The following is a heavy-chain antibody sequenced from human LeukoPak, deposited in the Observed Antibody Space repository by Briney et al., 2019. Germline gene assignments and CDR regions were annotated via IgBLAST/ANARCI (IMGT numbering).Heavy chain of an antibody. CDR2: IYPGDSDT. V-gene: IGHV5-51*01. CDR1: GYSFTLYW. CDR3: ARVRADGDSFDY. J-gene: IGHJ4*02. D-gene: IGHD4-17*01. Sequence: PGESLKISCKGSGYSFTLYWIGWVRQMPGKGLEWMGIIYPGDSDTRYSPSFQGQVTISADKSINIAYLQWSSLKASDNAIYYCARVRADGDSFDYWGQGTLVTVSS.